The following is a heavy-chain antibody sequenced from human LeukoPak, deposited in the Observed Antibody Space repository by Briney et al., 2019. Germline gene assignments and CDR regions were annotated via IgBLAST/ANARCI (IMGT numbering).Heavy chain of an antibody. CDR1: GGSISSGGYY. D-gene: IGHD6-13*01. CDR2: IYYSGST. J-gene: IGHJ5*02. V-gene: IGHV4-31*03. CDR3: ARVPDDGSWYRNWFDP. Sequence: PSQTLSLTCTVSGGSISSGGYYWSWIRQHPGKGLEWIGYIYYSGSTYYNPSLKSRVTISVDTSKNQFSLKLSSVTAADTAVYYCARVPDDGSWYRNWFDPWGQGTLVTVSS.